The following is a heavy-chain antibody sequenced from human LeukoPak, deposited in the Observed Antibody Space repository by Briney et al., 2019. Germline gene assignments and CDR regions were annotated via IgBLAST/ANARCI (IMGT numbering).Heavy chain of an antibody. CDR2: ISAYNGNT. CDR3: ARDLGYYGSGSVFDP. V-gene: IGHV1-18*01. D-gene: IGHD3-10*01. J-gene: IGHJ5*02. CDR1: GYTFTSYG. Sequence: ASVKVSCKASGYTFTSYGIIWVRQAPGQGLEWMGWISAYNGNTNYAQELQGRVTMTTDTSTSTAYMELRSLRSDDTAVYYCARDLGYYGSGSVFDPWGQGTLVTVSS.